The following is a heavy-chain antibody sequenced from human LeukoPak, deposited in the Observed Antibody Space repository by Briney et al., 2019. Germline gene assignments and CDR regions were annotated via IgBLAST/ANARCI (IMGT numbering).Heavy chain of an antibody. CDR3: ARANNSSWYGYYFDY. CDR1: GFTFSSYS. Sequence: NPGGSLRLSCAASGFTFSSYSMNWVRQAPGKGLEWVSSISSSSSYIYYADSVKGRFTISRDNAKNSLYLQMNSLRAEDTAVYYCARANNSSWYGYYFDYWGQGTLVTVSS. J-gene: IGHJ4*02. D-gene: IGHD6-13*01. V-gene: IGHV3-21*01. CDR2: ISSSSSYI.